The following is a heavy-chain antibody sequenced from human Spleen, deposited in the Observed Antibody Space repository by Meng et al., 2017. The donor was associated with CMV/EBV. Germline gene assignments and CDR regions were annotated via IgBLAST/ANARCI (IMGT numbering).Heavy chain of an antibody. CDR1: GFTFSGYG. J-gene: IGHJ4*02. CDR3: AKAACSSGSCYSNF. D-gene: IGHD2-15*01. Sequence: GESLKISCAASGFTFSGYGMHWVRQAPGKGLEWVAVIWYDGSIKYYADSVKGRFTISRDNSKNTLYLQMNSLRAEDTAVYYCAKAACSSGSCYSNFWGQGTLVTVSS. CDR2: IWYDGSIK. V-gene: IGHV3-33*06.